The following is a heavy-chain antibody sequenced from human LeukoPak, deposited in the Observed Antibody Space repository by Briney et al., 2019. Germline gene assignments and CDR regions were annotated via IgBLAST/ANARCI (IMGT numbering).Heavy chain of an antibody. CDR1: GGTFSSYA. Sequence: APVKLSCKPSGGTFSSYAISWVRQAPGQGLEWRGGIIPIFGTANYANKFQGRVPTTTDESTSTSYMEMSSLRSEDTAVYSRARGPPRGYCSSTSCYFPFDPWGQGTLVTVSS. V-gene: IGHV1-69*05. J-gene: IGHJ5*02. D-gene: IGHD2-2*01. CDR3: ARGPPRGYCSSTSCYFPFDP. CDR2: IIPIFGTA.